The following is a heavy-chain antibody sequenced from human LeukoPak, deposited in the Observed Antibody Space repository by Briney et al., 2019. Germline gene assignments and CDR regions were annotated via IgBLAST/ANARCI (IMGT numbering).Heavy chain of an antibody. CDR3: ARHQITMIVQA. CDR2: IYYSGST. J-gene: IGHJ3*01. D-gene: IGHD3-22*01. Sequence: SETLSLTCTVSGGSISSGDYYWGWIRQPPGKGLEWIGSIYYSGSTYYNPSLKSRVTISVDTSKNQFSLKLSSVTAADTAVYYCARHQITMIVQAWGQGTMVTVSS. V-gene: IGHV4-39*01. CDR1: GGSISSGDYY.